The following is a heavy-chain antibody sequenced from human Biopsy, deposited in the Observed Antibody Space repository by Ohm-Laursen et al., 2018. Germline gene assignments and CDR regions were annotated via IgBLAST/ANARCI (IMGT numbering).Heavy chain of an antibody. V-gene: IGHV1-69*13. J-gene: IGHJ4*02. Sequence: SVTASCKASGGTFINYAISWVRQAPGHGLEWMGGIIPMFGTANYAQMFQGRVTISADESTSTSYMELSSLTTEDTAIYYCARGPHSGSHSCFDYWGRGTLVTVSS. CDR2: IIPMFGTA. CDR3: ARGPHSGSHSCFDY. CDR1: GGTFINYA. D-gene: IGHD1-26*01.